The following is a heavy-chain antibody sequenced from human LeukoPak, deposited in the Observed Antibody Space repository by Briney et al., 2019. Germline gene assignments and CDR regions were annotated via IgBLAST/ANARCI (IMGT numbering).Heavy chain of an antibody. Sequence: PGESLRLSCAASGFTISSYSMNWIRQAPGKGLEWVSSICSSSSYIYYADSVKGRSTIFRDNANHSLHLLMTITTAEATALYYCARSDYDSSGWSVATYYYYYMDVWGKGTTVTVSS. V-gene: IGHV3-21*01. CDR1: GFTISSYS. J-gene: IGHJ6*03. CDR3: ARSDYDSSGWSVATYYYYYMDV. CDR2: ICSSSSYI. D-gene: IGHD3-22*01.